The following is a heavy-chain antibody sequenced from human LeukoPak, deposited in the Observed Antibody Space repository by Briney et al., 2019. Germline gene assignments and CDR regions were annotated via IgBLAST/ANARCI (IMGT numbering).Heavy chain of an antibody. CDR2: MNPNSGNT. V-gene: IGHV1-8*03. CDR3: AIRYSSGSFDY. Sequence: ASVKVSCKASGYTFTSYDINWVRQATGQGLEWMGWMNPNSGNTGYAQKFQGRVTITRNTSISTAYMKLSSLRSEDTAVYYCAIRYSSGSFDYWGQGTLVTVSS. D-gene: IGHD3-22*01. J-gene: IGHJ4*02. CDR1: GYTFTSYD.